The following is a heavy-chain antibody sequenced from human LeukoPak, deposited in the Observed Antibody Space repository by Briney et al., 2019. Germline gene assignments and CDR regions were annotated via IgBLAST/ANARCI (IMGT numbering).Heavy chain of an antibody. Sequence: ASVKVSCTPAGYTFTSYGITWVRQAPGQGPEWMGWISGHNGNTHYAQKFQGRVTMSTDTSTSTAYMELRSLTSDDTAVYYCARDNSGGSWSWFDPWGQGTLVTVSS. CDR2: ISGHNGNT. D-gene: IGHD6-13*01. V-gene: IGHV1-18*01. CDR3: ARDNSGGSWSWFDP. CDR1: GYTFTSYG. J-gene: IGHJ5*02.